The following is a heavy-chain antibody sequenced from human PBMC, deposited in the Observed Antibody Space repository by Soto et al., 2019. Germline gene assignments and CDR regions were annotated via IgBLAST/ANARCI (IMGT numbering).Heavy chain of an antibody. CDR1: GFTLSGYA. J-gene: IGHJ6*03. CDR3: ARRARPDFYYMDV. Sequence: GGSLRLSCAASGFTLSGYAMDWVRQAPGKGLEYVSGISSNGVGTYYANSVQGRFTISRDSSKNTVYLQMGSLRPEDIAVYYCARRARPDFYYMDVWGKGTTVTVSS. CDR2: ISSNGVGT. D-gene: IGHD6-6*01. V-gene: IGHV3-64*01.